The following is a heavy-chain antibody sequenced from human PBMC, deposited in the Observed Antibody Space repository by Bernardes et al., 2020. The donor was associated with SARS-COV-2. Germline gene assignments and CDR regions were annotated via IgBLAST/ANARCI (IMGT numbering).Heavy chain of an antibody. CDR2: INHSGST. J-gene: IGHJ4*02. V-gene: IGHV4-34*01. D-gene: IGHD3-10*01. CDR1: GGSFSGYY. CDR3: AREDRGRFDY. Sequence: ETLSLTCAVYGGSFSGYYWSWIRQPPGKGLEWIGEINHSGSTNYNPSLKSRVTISVYTSKNQFSLKLSSVTAADTAVYYCAREDRGRFDYWGQGTLVTVSS.